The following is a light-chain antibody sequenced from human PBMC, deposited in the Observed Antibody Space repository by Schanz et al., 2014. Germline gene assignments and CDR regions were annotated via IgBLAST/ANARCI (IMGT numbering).Light chain of an antibody. CDR2: DVT. CDR1: SSDVGGYNY. J-gene: IGLJ3*02. V-gene: IGLV2-14*01. Sequence: QSALTQPASVSGSPGQSITISCTGTSSDVGGYNYVSWYRQHPGKAPKLMIYDVTNRPSGVSNRFSGSKSGNTASLAIIGLQAEDEADYYCSSYTSSTTLVFGGGTKLTVL. CDR3: SSYTSSTTLV.